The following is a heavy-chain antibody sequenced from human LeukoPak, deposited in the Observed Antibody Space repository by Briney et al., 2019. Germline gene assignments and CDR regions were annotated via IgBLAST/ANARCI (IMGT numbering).Heavy chain of an antibody. D-gene: IGHD5-18*01. CDR2: INQDENEK. CDR1: GFSFSSYW. J-gene: IGHJ6*03. Sequence: GGSLRLSCAASGFSFSSYWMSWVRQAPGKGLEWVANINQDENEKKYVDSVKGRFSISRDNAKNSLWLQMNSLRAEDTAVYYCARFGDTYGYEFYYYYRDVCPKGTTVTVSS. CDR3: ARFGDTYGYEFYYYYRDV. V-gene: IGHV3-7*01.